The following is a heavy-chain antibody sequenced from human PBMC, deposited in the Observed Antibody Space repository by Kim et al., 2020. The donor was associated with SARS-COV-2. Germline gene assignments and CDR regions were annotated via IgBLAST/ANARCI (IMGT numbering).Heavy chain of an antibody. CDR3: ARDYCGFDY. CDR1: GGSISSYY. V-gene: IGHV4-59*01. CDR2: INYSGST. J-gene: IGHJ4*02. Sequence: SETLSLTCTVSGGSISSYYWSWIRQPPGKGLEWIGYINYSGSTNYNTSLKSRVTISVDTSKNQFSLKLSSVTAADTAVYYCARDYCGFDYWGQGTLVTVSS. D-gene: IGHD2-21*01.